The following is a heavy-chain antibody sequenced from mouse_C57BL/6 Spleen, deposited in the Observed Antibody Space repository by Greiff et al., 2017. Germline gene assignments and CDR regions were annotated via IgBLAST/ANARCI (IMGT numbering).Heavy chain of an antibody. V-gene: IGHV3-6*01. Sequence: VQLQQSGPGLVKPSQSLSLTCSVTGYSITSGYYWNWIRQFPGNKLEWMGYISYDGSNNSNPSLKNRISITRDTSKNQFFLKLNSVTTEDTATYYCARGDYYGSSYGYWGQGTTLTVSS. CDR3: ARGDYYGSSYGY. J-gene: IGHJ2*01. CDR2: ISYDGSN. CDR1: GYSITSGYY. D-gene: IGHD1-1*01.